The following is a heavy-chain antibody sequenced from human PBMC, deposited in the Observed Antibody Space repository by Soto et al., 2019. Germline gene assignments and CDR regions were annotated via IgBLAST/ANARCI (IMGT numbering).Heavy chain of an antibody. CDR2: ISYDGSNK. CDR3: AKDRLSVSSTKIYYYYGMDV. Sequence: GGSLRLSCAASGFTFSSYGMHWVRQAPGKGLEWVAVISYDGSNKYYADSVKGRFTISRDNSKNTLYLQMNSLRAEDTAVYYCAKDRLSVSSTKIYYYYGMDVWGQGTTVTVSS. J-gene: IGHJ6*02. CDR1: GFTFSSYG. V-gene: IGHV3-30*18. D-gene: IGHD2-2*01.